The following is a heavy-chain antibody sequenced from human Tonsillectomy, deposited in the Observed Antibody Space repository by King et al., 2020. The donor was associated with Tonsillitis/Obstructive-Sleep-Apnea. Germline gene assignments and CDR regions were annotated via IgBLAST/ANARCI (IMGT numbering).Heavy chain of an antibody. CDR1: GFTFSSYW. V-gene: IGHV3-74*01. Sequence: VQLVESGGGLVQPGGSLRLSCAASGFTFSSYWMHWVRQAPGKGLVWVSRINSDGSSTSYADSVKGRFTISRDNAKNTLYLQMNSLRAEDTAVYYCAREGTIAVAGTFDYWGQRTLVTVTS. D-gene: IGHD6-19*01. CDR3: AREGTIAVAGTFDY. CDR2: INSDGSST. J-gene: IGHJ4*02.